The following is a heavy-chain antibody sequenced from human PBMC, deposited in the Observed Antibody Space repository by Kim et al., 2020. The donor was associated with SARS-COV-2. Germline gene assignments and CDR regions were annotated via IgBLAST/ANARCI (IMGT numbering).Heavy chain of an antibody. CDR1: GFTFDDYA. J-gene: IGHJ6*02. V-gene: IGHV3-9*01. CDR3: AKSVTMKKGYYYGMDV. Sequence: GGSLRLSCAASGFTFDDYAMHWVRQAPGKGLEWVSGISWNSGSIGYADSVKGRFTISRDNAKNSLYLQMNSLRAEDTALYYCAKSVTMKKGYYYGMDVWGQGTTVTVSS. CDR2: ISWNSGSI. D-gene: IGHD3-22*01.